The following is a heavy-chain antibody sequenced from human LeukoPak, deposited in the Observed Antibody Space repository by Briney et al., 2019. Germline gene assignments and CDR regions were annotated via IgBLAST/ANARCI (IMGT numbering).Heavy chain of an antibody. D-gene: IGHD5-24*01. CDR2: INSDGTSI. J-gene: IGHJ4*02. CDR3: AREDRTDGYYLYY. Sequence: GGSLRLSCAASGFTFSNYWMHWVRQAPGKRLVWVSRINSDGTSIRYADSVKGRFTISRDNAKNTLYLQMTSLRVDDTAVYYCAREDRTDGYYLYYWGQGTPVTVSS. V-gene: IGHV3-74*01. CDR1: GFTFSNYW.